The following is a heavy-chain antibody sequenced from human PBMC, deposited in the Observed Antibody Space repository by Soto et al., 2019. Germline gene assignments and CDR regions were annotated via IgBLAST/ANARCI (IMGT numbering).Heavy chain of an antibody. CDR1: GGSISSYY. J-gene: IGHJ5*02. V-gene: IGHV4-59*01. Sequence: SETLSLTCTVSGGSISSYYWSWIRQPPGKGLEWIGYIYYSGSTNYNPSLKSRVTISVDTSKNQFSLKLSSVTAADTAVYYCARAKRGYSYGFGLDPWGQGTRVTVSS. CDR3: ARAKRGYSYGFGLDP. CDR2: IYYSGST. D-gene: IGHD5-18*01.